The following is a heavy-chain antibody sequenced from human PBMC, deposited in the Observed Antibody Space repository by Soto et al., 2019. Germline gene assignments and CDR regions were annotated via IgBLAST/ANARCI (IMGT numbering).Heavy chain of an antibody. CDR3: AKDFPAAMWEYYYYYGMDV. CDR2: ISYDGSNK. V-gene: IGHV3-30*18. CDR1: GFTFSSYG. D-gene: IGHD2-2*01. Sequence: GGSLRLSCAASGFTFSSYGMHWVRQAPGKGLEWVAVISYDGSNKYYADSVKDRFTISRDNSKNTLYLQMNSLRAEDTAVYYCAKDFPAAMWEYYYYYGMDVWGQGTTVTVSS. J-gene: IGHJ6*02.